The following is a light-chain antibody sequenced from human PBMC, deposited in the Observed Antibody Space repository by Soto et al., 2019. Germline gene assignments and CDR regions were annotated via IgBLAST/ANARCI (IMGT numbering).Light chain of an antibody. CDR3: AAWDDSLNGFYV. Sequence: QSVLTQPPSASGTPGQRVAISCSGSSSNIGSNTVNWYQQFPETAPKLLIYSNNQRPSGVPDRFSGSKSGTSASLAISGLQSEDEADYYCAAWDDSLNGFYVFGTGNKLTVL. V-gene: IGLV1-44*01. J-gene: IGLJ1*01. CDR1: SSNIGSNT. CDR2: SNN.